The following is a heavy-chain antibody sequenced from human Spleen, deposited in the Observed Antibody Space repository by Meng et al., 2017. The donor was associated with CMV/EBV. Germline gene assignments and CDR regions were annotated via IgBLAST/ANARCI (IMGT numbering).Heavy chain of an antibody. V-gene: IGHV3-33*06. CDR1: GLTVRRNG. CDR2: MWYDGNKK. Sequence: RGACGLTVRRNGEHWVRQETGKGMEWVEVMWYDGNKKKYAESVKGRLTISRDNSKNTFYLQMNDLRAEETAVYYCAKSSNYYLDHWGQGTLVTVSS. J-gene: IGHJ4*02. D-gene: IGHD1-7*01. CDR3: AKSSNYYLDH.